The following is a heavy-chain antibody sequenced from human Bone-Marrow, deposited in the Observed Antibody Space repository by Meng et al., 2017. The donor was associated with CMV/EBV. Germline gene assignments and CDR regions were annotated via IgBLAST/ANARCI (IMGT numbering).Heavy chain of an antibody. CDR3: ARSGYDRNGMDV. CDR1: GFTFSSYW. D-gene: IGHD5-12*01. J-gene: IGHJ6*02. CDR2: INSDGSST. V-gene: IGHV3-74*01. Sequence: GESLKISCAASGFTFSSYWMHWVRQAPGKGLVWVSRINSDGSSTNYADSVKGRFTISRDNAKNTLYLQMNSLRAEDTAVYYCARSGYDRNGMDVWGQGTTVTVSS.